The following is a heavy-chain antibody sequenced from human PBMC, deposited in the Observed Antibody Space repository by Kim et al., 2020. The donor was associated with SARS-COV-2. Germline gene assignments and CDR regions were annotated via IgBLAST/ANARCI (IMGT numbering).Heavy chain of an antibody. V-gene: IGHV3-23*01. J-gene: IGHJ4*02. Sequence: YADSVKGRFTISRDNSENTLYLQMNSLRAEDTAVYYCAKGIGSSTGASDYWGQGTLVTVSS. CDR3: AKGIGSSTGASDY. D-gene: IGHD3-10*01.